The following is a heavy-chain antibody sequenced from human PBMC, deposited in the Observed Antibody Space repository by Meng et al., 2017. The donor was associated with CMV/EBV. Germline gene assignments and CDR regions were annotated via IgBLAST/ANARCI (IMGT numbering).Heavy chain of an antibody. CDR3: ARELEPSYGMDV. V-gene: IGHV4-39*07. J-gene: IGHJ6*02. D-gene: IGHD1-1*01. CDR2: IYYSGST. Sequence: SLTCTVSGGSISSSSYYWGWIRQPPGKGLEWIGSIYYSGSTYYNPSLKSRVTISVDTSKNQFSLKLSSVTAADTAVYYCARELEPSYGMDVWGQGTTVTVSS. CDR1: GGSISSSSYY.